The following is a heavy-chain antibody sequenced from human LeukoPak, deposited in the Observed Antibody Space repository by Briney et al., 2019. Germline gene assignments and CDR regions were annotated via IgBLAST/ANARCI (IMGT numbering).Heavy chain of an antibody. V-gene: IGHV3-9*01. D-gene: IGHD3-16*01. CDR1: GFTFDDYA. CDR3: ARNSGGRRYYFTE. Sequence: GRSLRLSCAASGFTFDDYAMHWVRQAPGRGLEWVSGISWNSGSIGYADSVKGRFTISRDNSQNTLYLQMYSLRAEDTAVYYCARNSGGRRYYFTEWGQGTLVTVSS. J-gene: IGHJ4*02. CDR2: ISWNSGSI.